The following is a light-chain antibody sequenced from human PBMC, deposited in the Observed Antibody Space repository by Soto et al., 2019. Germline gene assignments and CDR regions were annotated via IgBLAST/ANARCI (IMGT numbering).Light chain of an antibody. CDR1: SSDVGGYNY. CDR2: DVS. CDR3: SSYTTSNTRQIV. V-gene: IGLV2-14*03. Sequence: QSVLTQLASVSGAPGQSITISCTGTSSDVGGYNYVSWYQHHPGKAPKLIIYDVSNRPSGVSIRFSGSKSDNTASLTISGLQPEDEADYHCSSYTTSNTRQIVFGTGTKVTVL. J-gene: IGLJ1*01.